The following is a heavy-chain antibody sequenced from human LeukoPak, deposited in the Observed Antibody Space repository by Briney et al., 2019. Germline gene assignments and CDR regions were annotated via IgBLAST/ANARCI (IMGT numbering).Heavy chain of an antibody. CDR3: ARGHLFLEWPFAP. Sequence: TLSLTCTVSGASLSSGSYYWSWIRQPAGKGLEWIGRIYPSGSTDYNPSLKSRVTISIDTSKNQFSLKQSSVTAADTAVYYCARGHLFLEWPFAPWGQGTLVTVSS. CDR1: GASLSSGSYY. V-gene: IGHV4-61*02. D-gene: IGHD3-3*01. CDR2: IYPSGST. J-gene: IGHJ5*02.